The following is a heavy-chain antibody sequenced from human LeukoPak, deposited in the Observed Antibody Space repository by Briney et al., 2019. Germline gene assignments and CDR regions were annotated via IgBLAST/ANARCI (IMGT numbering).Heavy chain of an antibody. D-gene: IGHD3-16*01. CDR1: GFTFTRYS. J-gene: IGHJ4*02. CDR3: ARGLMDY. Sequence: PGGSLRLSCAASGFTFTRYSMNWVRQPPGKGLEWIGEINHSGSTNYNPSLKSRVTISVDTSKNQFSLKLSSVTAADTAVYYCARGLMDYWGQGTLVTVSS. V-gene: IGHV4-34*01. CDR2: INHSGST.